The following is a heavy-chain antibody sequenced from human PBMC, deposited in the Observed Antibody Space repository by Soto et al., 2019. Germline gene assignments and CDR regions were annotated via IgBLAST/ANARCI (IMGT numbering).Heavy chain of an antibody. D-gene: IGHD3-10*01. CDR1: GFAFSNFG. V-gene: IGHV3-30*18. Sequence: PGGSLRLSCAASGFAFSNFGMQWGRQAPGKGLEWVASISYDGNTKKFSDSVKGRFTISRDISSNTLYLQMNSLRVEDTALYYCAKDRGSGSYAANYYYYGMDVWGQGTTVTVSS. CDR2: ISYDGNTK. CDR3: AKDRGSGSYAANYYYYGMDV. J-gene: IGHJ6*02.